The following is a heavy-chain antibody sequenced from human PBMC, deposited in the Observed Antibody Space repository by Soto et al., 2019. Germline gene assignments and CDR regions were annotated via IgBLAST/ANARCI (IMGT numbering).Heavy chain of an antibody. CDR1: GGSINSYY. CDR2: IYYSGST. Sequence: PSETLSLTCTVSGGSINSYYWSWIRQPPGKGLEWIGYIYYSGSTNYNPSLKSRVTISVNTSKNHFSLKLSSVTAADTAVYYCARHWGVAVPFDYWGQGALVTVSS. J-gene: IGHJ4*02. V-gene: IGHV4-59*08. CDR3: ARHWGVAVPFDY. D-gene: IGHD6-19*01.